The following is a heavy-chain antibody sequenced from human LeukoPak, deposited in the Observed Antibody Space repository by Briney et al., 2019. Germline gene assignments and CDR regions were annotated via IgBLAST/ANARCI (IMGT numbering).Heavy chain of an antibody. Sequence: GGSLRLSCAASGFTFRTSGMNWVRQAPGKGLEWVSSITSDGRYIYYGDSVKGRFTISRDNSKNTLYLQMNSLRADDTAVYYCAKGGLVHRFDPWGQGTLVSVSS. J-gene: IGHJ5*02. V-gene: IGHV3-23*01. CDR3: AKGGLVHRFDP. CDR1: GFTFRTSG. CDR2: ITSDGRYI.